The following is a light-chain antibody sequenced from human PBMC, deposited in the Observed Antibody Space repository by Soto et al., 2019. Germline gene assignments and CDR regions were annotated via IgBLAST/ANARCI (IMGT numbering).Light chain of an antibody. CDR2: DAS. J-gene: IGKJ5*01. V-gene: IGKV3-11*01. CDR3: QQRADWPIT. Sequence: EIVLTQSPATLSLSPGERATLSCRASQSVSSYLAWYQQKPGQAPRLLIYDASNRATGVPARFSGGGSGTDFTLTISSLEPDDFAVYYCQQRADWPITFGQGTRLEIK. CDR1: QSVSSY.